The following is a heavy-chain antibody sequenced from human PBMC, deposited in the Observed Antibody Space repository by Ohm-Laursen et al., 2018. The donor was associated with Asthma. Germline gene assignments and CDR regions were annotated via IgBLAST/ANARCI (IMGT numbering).Heavy chain of an antibody. CDR1: GFSLSNARMG. D-gene: IGHD3-10*01. J-gene: IGHJ6*02. CDR3: ARDPMVQEDYYYGMDV. Sequence: PTQTLTLTCTVSGFSLSNARMGVSWIRQPPGKALEWLAHIFSNDEKSYSTSLKSRLTISKDTSKSQVVLTMTNMDPVDTATYYCARDPMVQEDYYYGMDVWGQGTTVTVSS. V-gene: IGHV2-26*01. CDR2: IFSNDEK.